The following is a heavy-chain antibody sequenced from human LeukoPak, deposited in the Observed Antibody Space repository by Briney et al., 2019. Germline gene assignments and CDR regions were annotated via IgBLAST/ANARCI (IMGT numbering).Heavy chain of an antibody. D-gene: IGHD6-6*01. CDR1: GGSISSFY. CDR2: IYYTGST. CDR3: ARHRAYSSSSPFDY. V-gene: IGHV4-59*08. Sequence: SETLSLTCTVSGGSISSFYWSWIRQPPGKGLEWIGYIYYTGSTNYNPSLKSRVTMFVDMSKNQFSLRLSSVTAADTAVYYCARHRAYSSSSPFDYWGQGTLVTVSS. J-gene: IGHJ4*02.